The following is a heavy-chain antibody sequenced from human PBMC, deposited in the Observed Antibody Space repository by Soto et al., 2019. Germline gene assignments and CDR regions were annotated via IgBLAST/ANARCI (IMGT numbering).Heavy chain of an antibody. CDR1: GGTFSSYA. V-gene: IGHV1-69*04. J-gene: IGHJ4*02. CDR2: IIPILGTA. CDR3: ARADLDKAAAVHFDY. Sequence: ASVKVSCKASGGTFSSYAISWLRQAPGQGLEWMGRIIPILGTANYAQKFQGRVTITADKSTSTAYMELSSLRSEDTAVYYCARADLDKAAAVHFDYWGQGTLVTVSS. D-gene: IGHD6-13*01.